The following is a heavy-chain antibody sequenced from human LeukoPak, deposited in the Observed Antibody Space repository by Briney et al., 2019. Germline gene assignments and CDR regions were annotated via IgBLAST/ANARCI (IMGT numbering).Heavy chain of an antibody. CDR2: IYYSGST. CDR1: GGSISSYY. D-gene: IGHD3-22*01. Sequence: PSETLSLTCTVSGGSISSYYWRWIRQPPGKGLEWIGYIYYSGSTNYNPSLKSRVTISVDTSKNQFSLKLSSVTAADTAVYYCARAVIVDAFDIWGQGTMVTVSS. V-gene: IGHV4-59*01. J-gene: IGHJ3*02. CDR3: ARAVIVDAFDI.